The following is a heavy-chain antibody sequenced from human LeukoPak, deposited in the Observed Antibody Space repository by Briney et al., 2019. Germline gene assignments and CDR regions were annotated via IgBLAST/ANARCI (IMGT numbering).Heavy chain of an antibody. J-gene: IGHJ4*02. D-gene: IGHD3-3*01. V-gene: IGHV3-7*01. CDR2: IKQDGSEK. CDR1: GFTFNDYW. Sequence: GGSLRLSCAASGFTFNDYWMSWVRQAPGKELEWVANIKQDGSEKYYVDSVRGRLTISRDNAENSLFLQMNRLRVEDTAVYYCTRDFGRSSYYFDFWGQGTLVTVSS. CDR3: TRDFGRSSYYFDF.